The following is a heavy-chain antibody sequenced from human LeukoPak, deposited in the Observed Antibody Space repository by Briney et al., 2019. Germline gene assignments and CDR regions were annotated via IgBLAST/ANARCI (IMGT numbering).Heavy chain of an antibody. V-gene: IGHV4-34*01. CDR2: INHSGST. Sequence: SETLSLTCAVYGGSFSGYYWSWIRQPPGKGLEWIGEINHSGSTNYNPSLKSRVTISVDTSKNQFSLKLSSVTAADTAVYYCAGALGGYDRWFDPWGRGTLVTVSS. D-gene: IGHD5-12*01. J-gene: IGHJ5*02. CDR3: AGALGGYDRWFDP. CDR1: GGSFSGYY.